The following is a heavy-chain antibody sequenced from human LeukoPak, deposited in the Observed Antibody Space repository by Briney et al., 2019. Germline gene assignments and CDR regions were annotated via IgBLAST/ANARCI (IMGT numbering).Heavy chain of an antibody. Sequence: SGGSLRLSCAASGFTFSSYAMSWVRQAPGKGLEWVSAISGSGGSTYYADSVKGRFTISRDNSKNTLYLQMNSLRAEDTAVYYCAKDTEFDYGDYVEYFDYWGQGTLVTVSS. D-gene: IGHD4-17*01. J-gene: IGHJ4*02. V-gene: IGHV3-23*01. CDR1: GFTFSSYA. CDR2: ISGSGGST. CDR3: AKDTEFDYGDYVEYFDY.